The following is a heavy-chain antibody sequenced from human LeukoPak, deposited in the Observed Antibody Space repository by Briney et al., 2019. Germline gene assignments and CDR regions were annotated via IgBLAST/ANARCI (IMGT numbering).Heavy chain of an antibody. CDR1: GGSISSYY. CDR2: IYTSGST. CDR3: ARVNVLLWFGEFFHGGMDV. J-gene: IGHJ6*02. Sequence: SETLSLTCTVSGGSISSYYWSWIRQPAGKGLEWIGRIYTSGSTNYNPSLKSRVTMSVDTSKNQFSLKLSSVTAADTAVYYCARVNVLLWFGEFFHGGMDVWGQGTTVTVSS. D-gene: IGHD3-10*01. V-gene: IGHV4-4*07.